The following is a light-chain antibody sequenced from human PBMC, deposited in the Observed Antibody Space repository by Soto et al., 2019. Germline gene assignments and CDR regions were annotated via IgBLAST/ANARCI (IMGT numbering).Light chain of an antibody. CDR3: QQLNSYPPLFT. CDR1: QGISSY. CDR2: AAS. Sequence: IQLTQSPSSLSASVGDRVTITCWASQGISSYLAWYQQKPGKAPKLLIYAASTLQSGVPSRFSGSGSGTDFTLTISSLQPEDFATYYCQQLNSYPPLFTFGPGTKVDIK. J-gene: IGKJ3*01. V-gene: IGKV1-9*01.